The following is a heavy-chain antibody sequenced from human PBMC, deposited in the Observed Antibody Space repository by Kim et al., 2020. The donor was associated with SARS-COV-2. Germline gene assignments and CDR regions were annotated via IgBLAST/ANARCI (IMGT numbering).Heavy chain of an antibody. V-gene: IGHV5-51*01. CDR2: IYPGDSDT. J-gene: IGHJ3*02. CDR3: ARHGGSTVVTQENDAFDI. Sequence: GESLKISCKGSGYSFTSYWIGWVRQMPGKGLEWMGIIYPGDSDTRYSPSFQGQVTISADKSISTAYLQWSSLKASDTAMYYCARHGGSTVVTQENDAFDIWGQGTMVTVSS. CDR1: GYSFTSYW. D-gene: IGHD4-17*01.